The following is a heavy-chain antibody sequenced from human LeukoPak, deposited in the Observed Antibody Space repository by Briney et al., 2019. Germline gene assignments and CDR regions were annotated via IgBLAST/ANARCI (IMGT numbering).Heavy chain of an antibody. CDR3: ARRYSDSWYVFDY. Sequence: GESLKISCEGSGYSFTSYWIGWVRHMPGKGLEWMGIIYPGDSATRNSPSFQGQVTISGDNSISTAYLQWSSLRASDTAMYYCARRYSDSWYVFDYWGQGTLVIVSS. CDR2: IYPGDSAT. V-gene: IGHV5-51*01. D-gene: IGHD6-13*01. J-gene: IGHJ4*02. CDR1: GYSFTSYW.